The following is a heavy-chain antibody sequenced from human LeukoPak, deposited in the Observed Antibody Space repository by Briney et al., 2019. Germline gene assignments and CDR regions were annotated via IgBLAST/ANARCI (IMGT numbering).Heavy chain of an antibody. D-gene: IGHD4-17*01. V-gene: IGHV4-39*01. CDR2: LYYSGNT. Sequence: PSETLSLTCTVSGGSISSSSYYWGWIRQPPGKGLEWIGSLYYSGNTYYNPSLKSRVTISVDTSKNQFSLNLSSVTAADTAVYYCARGQGIYGRRKGGDYWGQGTLVTVSS. J-gene: IGHJ4*02. CDR3: ARGQGIYGRRKGGDY. CDR1: GGSISSSSYY.